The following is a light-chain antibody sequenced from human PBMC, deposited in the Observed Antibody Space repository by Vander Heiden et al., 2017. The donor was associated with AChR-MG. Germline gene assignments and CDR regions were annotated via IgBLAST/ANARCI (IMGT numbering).Light chain of an antibody. J-gene: IGLJ3*02. Sequence: SLPNHPPSASGTPGTRVTIPCSVSSCNIGSNTVNWDQQLPGTAPKLRIYSNNQRPSGVPGRFSGSKSGTSASLAISGLQSEDGADYYCAAWDDSLNGPVFGGGTKLTVL. CDR1: SCNIGSNT. V-gene: IGLV1-44*01. CDR2: SNN. CDR3: AAWDDSLNGPV.